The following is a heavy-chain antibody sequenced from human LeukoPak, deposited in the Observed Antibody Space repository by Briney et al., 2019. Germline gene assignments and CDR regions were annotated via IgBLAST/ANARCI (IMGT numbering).Heavy chain of an antibody. Sequence: GGSLRLSCAASGFTVSTNYMSWVRQAPGKGLEWVSLIYSGGSTYYADSVKGRFTISRDNSKNTLYLQMNSMRAEDTALYYCARGGIGYYDSSGYDEYFQHWGQGTLVTVSS. CDR3: ARGGIGYYDSSGYDEYFQH. V-gene: IGHV3-66*01. CDR2: IYSGGST. CDR1: GFTVSTNY. J-gene: IGHJ1*01. D-gene: IGHD3-22*01.